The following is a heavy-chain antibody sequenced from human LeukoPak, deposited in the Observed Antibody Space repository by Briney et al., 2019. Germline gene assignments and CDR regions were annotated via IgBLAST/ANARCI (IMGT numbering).Heavy chain of an antibody. CDR3: ATEIPPEGYCSGGSCSNWSDP. Sequence: SVKVSCKASGGTYSSYAISWVRQAPGQGLEWMGGIIPIFGTANYAQKFQGRVTITADESTSTAYMELSSLRSDDTAVYYCATEIPPEGYCSGGSCSNWSDPWGQGTLVTVSS. V-gene: IGHV1-69*13. CDR2: IIPIFGTA. J-gene: IGHJ5*02. D-gene: IGHD2-15*01. CDR1: GGTYSSYA.